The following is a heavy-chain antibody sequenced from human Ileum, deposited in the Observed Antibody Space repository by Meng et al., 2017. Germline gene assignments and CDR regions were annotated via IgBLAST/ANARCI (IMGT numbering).Heavy chain of an antibody. Sequence: GQVQESGPDVVKPSGTLSLTCAVSGESITNTKWWNWVRQPPGKGLEWIGEVYHSGSTNYNPSLQSRVTISIDKSKNQFSLNLTSVTVADTAVYYCARGGLTLERRPLDYWGQGTLVTVSS. D-gene: IGHD1-1*01. V-gene: IGHV4-4*02. CDR1: GESITNTKW. CDR2: VYHSGST. CDR3: ARGGLTLERRPLDY. J-gene: IGHJ4*02.